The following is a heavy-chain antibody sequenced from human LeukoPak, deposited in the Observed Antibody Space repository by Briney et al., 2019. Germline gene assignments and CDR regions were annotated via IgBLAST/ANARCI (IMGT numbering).Heavy chain of an antibody. CDR1: GGSISSSSYY. J-gene: IGHJ4*02. D-gene: IGHD3-22*01. CDR2: IYYSGST. CDR3: ARPKDYDRTFDY. Sequence: SETLSLTCTVSGGSISSSSYYWGWIRQPPGKGLEWIGSIYYSGSTYYNPSLKSRVAISVDTSKNQFSLKLSSVTAADTAVYYCARPKDYDRTFDYWGQGTLVTVSS. V-gene: IGHV4-39*01.